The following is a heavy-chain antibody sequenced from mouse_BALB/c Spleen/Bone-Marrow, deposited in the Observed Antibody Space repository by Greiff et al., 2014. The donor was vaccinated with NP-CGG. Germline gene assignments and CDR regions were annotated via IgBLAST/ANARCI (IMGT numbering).Heavy chain of an antibody. CDR1: GYTFSSYW. J-gene: IGHJ3*01. CDR2: ILPGSGTT. D-gene: IGHD2-3*01. Sequence: QVQLKESGAELMKPGASVKISCKATGYTFSSYWIEWVNQRPGHGLEWIGEILPGSGTTHYNEKFKDKATFTADTSSNTAYMQLSSLTSEDSAVYYCARGGYDTSILAYWGQGTRVTVSA. CDR3: ARGGYDTSILAY. V-gene: IGHV1-9*01.